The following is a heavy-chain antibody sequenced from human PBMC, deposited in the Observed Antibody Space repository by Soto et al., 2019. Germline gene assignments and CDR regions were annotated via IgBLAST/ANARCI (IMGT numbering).Heavy chain of an antibody. CDR2: IYWDDAK. CDR1: GFSLSTSRVG. J-gene: IGHJ4*02. CDR3: AHAYGGRSLY. Sequence: QITLKESGPTLVKPTQTLTLTCTFSGFSLSTSRVGVGWIRQPPGQALEWLAVIYWDDAKTYRPSLKSRLTITKDTSKNQVALTLTNMDPLDTATYYCAHAYGGRSLYWGQGTLVTVSS. D-gene: IGHD1-26*01. V-gene: IGHV2-5*02.